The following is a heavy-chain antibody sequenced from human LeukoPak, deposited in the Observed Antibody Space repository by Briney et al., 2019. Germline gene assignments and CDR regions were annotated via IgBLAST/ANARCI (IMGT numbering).Heavy chain of an antibody. J-gene: IGHJ4*02. CDR3: AREFEYCSSTSCYTLDY. V-gene: IGHV3-11*04. Sequence: GGSLRLSCAASGFTFSDYYMSWIRQAPGKGLEWASYISSSGSTIYYADSVKGRFTISRDNAKNSLYLQMNSLRAEDTAVYYCAREFEYCSSTSCYTLDYWGQGTLVTVSS. CDR2: ISSSGSTI. CDR1: GFTFSDYY. D-gene: IGHD2-2*02.